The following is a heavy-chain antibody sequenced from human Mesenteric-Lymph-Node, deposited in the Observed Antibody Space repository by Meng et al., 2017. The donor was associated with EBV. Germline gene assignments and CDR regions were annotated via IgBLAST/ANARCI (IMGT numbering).Heavy chain of an antibody. Sequence: QVQLVESGGGLVKPGGSLRLSCAASGFTFSDYYMSWIRQAPGKGLEWVSFISSSRTTIYYADSVKGRFAISRDSDSLYLQMNSLRAEDTAVYYCARLSGDGYNSDFDYWGQGTLVTVSS. CDR3: ARLSGDGYNSDFDY. CDR1: GFTFSDYY. CDR2: ISSSRTTI. D-gene: IGHD5-24*01. J-gene: IGHJ4*02. V-gene: IGHV3-11*01.